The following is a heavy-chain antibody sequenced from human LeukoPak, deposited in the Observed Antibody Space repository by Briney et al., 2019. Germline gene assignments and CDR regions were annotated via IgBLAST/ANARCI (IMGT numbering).Heavy chain of an antibody. CDR2: INTNTGNP. Sequence: ASVKVSCKASGYTFTTYYMHWVRQAPGQGLEWMGWINTNTGNPTYAQGFTGRFVFSLDTSVSTAYLQISSLKAEDTAVYYCATTFLGWFNHYYFDYWGQGILVTVSS. CDR1: GYTFTTYY. J-gene: IGHJ4*02. D-gene: IGHD3-10*01. V-gene: IGHV7-4-1*02. CDR3: ATTFLGWFNHYYFDY.